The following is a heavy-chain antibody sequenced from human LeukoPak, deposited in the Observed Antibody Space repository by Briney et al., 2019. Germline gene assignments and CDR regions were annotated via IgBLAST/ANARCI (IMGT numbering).Heavy chain of an antibody. V-gene: IGHV4-59*08. CDR3: ARQTDWYGDAFDM. J-gene: IGHJ3*02. D-gene: IGHD2-21*01. Sequence: IGYIYYSGSTSYNPSLKSRVTISVDTSRDLFFLILHSVTAADTAVYYCARQTDWYGDAFDMWGQGTMVTVSP. CDR2: IYYSGST.